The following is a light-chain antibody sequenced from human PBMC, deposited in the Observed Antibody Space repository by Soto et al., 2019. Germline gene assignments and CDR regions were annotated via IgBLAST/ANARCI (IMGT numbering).Light chain of an antibody. CDR3: QQSYSTPYT. CDR1: QRITTY. J-gene: IGKJ2*01. CDR2: TSG. V-gene: IGKV1-39*01. Sequence: IQMTPSPSYLSASVGDRVTITCRASQRITTYLNWYQQKPGEAPKLLISTSGTLQRGVPSRFSGSGSGTDFTLTITALRPEDFATYFCQQSYSTPYTFGQGTKLEIK.